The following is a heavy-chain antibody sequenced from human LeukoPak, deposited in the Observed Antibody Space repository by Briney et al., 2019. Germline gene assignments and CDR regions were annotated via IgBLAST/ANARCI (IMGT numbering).Heavy chain of an antibody. CDR3: ARGKVGLRYFGLHEYYYYMDV. D-gene: IGHD3-9*01. J-gene: IGHJ6*03. V-gene: IGHV1-18*01. CDR1: GYTFTSYG. CDR2: ISAYNGNT. Sequence: ASVKVSCKASGYTFTSYGISWVRQAPGQGLEWMGWISAYNGNTNYAQKLQGRVTMTTDTSTSTAYMELRSLRSDDTAVYYCARGKVGLRYFGLHEYYYYMDVWGKGTTVTISS.